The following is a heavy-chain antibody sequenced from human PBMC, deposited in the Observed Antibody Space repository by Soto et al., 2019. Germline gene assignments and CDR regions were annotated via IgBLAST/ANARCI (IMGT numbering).Heavy chain of an antibody. CDR1: GFTFSSYG. J-gene: IGHJ4*02. D-gene: IGHD1-20*01. CDR3: AKSDYHWNSDY. Sequence: GGSLRLSCAASGFTFSSYGMHWVRQALGKGLEWVAVISYDGSNKYYADSVKGRFTISRDNSKNTLYLQMNSLRAEDTFVYYCAKSDYHWNSDYWGQGTLVTVSS. CDR2: ISYDGSNK. V-gene: IGHV3-30*18.